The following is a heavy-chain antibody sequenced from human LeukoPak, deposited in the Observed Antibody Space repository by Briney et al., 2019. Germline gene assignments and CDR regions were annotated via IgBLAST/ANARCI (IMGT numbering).Heavy chain of an antibody. V-gene: IGHV3-21*01. CDR1: GFTFSSYS. D-gene: IGHD2-15*01. CDR2: ISSSSSYI. CDR3: ARDREDIAVVVAAPDYGMDV. Sequence: GGSLRLSCAASGFTFSSYSMNWVRQAPGKGLEWVSSISSSSSYIYYADSVKGRFTLSRDNAKNSLYLQMNSLRAEDTAVYYCARDREDIAVVVAAPDYGMDVWGQGTTVTVSS. J-gene: IGHJ6*02.